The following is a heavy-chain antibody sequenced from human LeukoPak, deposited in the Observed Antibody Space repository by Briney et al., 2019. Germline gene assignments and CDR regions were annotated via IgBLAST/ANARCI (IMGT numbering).Heavy chain of an antibody. CDR1: GYSISSDYY. V-gene: IGHV4-38-2*01. J-gene: IGHJ4*02. CDR3: ARISRYYSDSSGFYPSHFDY. D-gene: IGHD3-22*01. Sequence: SETLSLTCAVSGYSISSDYYWGWIRQPPGGGLEWIGSIYHSGSTYYNSSLKSRVTISVDTSKNQFSLKLNSVTAADTAVYYCARISRYYSDSSGFYPSHFDYWGQGTLVTVSS. CDR2: IYHSGST.